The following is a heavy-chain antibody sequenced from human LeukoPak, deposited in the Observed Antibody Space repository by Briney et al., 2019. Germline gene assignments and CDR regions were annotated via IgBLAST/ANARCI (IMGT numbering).Heavy chain of an antibody. V-gene: IGHV3-21*01. Sequence: GGSLRLSCAASGFTVNNKYMTWVRQAPGKGLEWVSSITRSSNYIYYADSLKGRITISRDNAKNSLYLQMNSLRAEDTAIYYCARDRYDSSGYYCISDYWGQGTLVSVSS. CDR2: ITRSSNYI. CDR1: GFTVNNKY. CDR3: ARDRYDSSGYYCISDY. D-gene: IGHD3-22*01. J-gene: IGHJ4*02.